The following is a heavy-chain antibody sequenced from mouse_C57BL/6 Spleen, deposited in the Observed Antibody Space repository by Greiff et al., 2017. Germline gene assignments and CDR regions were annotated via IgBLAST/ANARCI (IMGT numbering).Heavy chain of an antibody. V-gene: IGHV1-15*01. Sequence: VQLQESGAELVRPGASVTLSCKASGYTFTDYEMHWVKQTPVHGLEWIGAIDPETGGTAYNQKFKGKAILTADKSSSTAYMELRSLTSEDSAVYYCTRGKRVMDYWGQGTSVTVSS. CDR1: GYTFTDYE. CDR2: IDPETGGT. CDR3: TRGKRVMDY. D-gene: IGHD2-1*01. J-gene: IGHJ4*01.